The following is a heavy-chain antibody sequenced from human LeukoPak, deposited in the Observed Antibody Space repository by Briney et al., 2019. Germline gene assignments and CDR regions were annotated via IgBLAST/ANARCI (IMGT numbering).Heavy chain of an antibody. Sequence: ASVKVSCKASGYTFTAYYMYWIRQAPGQGLEWMGWINPDSGVTNYAQRFQGRVTMTRDTSITTAFMELSRLTSDDTAMYYCARAYYYDSSGYSRFDYWGQGTLVTVSS. CDR2: INPDSGVT. CDR1: GYTFTAYY. V-gene: IGHV1-2*02. J-gene: IGHJ4*02. CDR3: ARAYYYDSSGYSRFDY. D-gene: IGHD3-22*01.